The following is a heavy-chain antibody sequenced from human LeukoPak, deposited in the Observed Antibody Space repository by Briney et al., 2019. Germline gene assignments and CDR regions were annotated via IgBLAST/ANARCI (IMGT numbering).Heavy chain of an antibody. V-gene: IGHV1-69*02. Sequence: ASVKVSCKASGYTFTGYYMHWVRQAPGQGLEWMGRIIPILGIANYAQKFQGRVTITADKSTSTAYMELSSLRSEDTAVYYCASLHYYYDSSGYYYAPDYWGQGTLVTVSS. CDR2: IIPILGIA. D-gene: IGHD3-22*01. CDR1: GYTFTGYY. CDR3: ASLHYYYDSSGYYYAPDY. J-gene: IGHJ4*02.